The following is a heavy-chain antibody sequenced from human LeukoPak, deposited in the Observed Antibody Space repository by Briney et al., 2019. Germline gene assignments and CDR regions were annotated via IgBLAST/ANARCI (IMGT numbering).Heavy chain of an antibody. CDR1: GASISSYY. J-gene: IGHJ3*02. CDR3: ARDRRNWAFDI. CDR2: VYYTGSP. V-gene: IGHV4-59*01. Sequence: PSETLSLTCNVSGASISSYYWSWIRQSPGKGLEWIGYVYYTGSPNYNPSLQSRVTLSVDTSKNQLSLKLTSVTAADTAVYYCARDRRNWAFDIWGQGTLVTVSS. D-gene: IGHD1-1*01.